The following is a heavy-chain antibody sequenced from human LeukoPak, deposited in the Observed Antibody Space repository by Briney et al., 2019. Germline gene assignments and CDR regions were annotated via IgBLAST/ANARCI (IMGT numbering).Heavy chain of an antibody. D-gene: IGHD2-2*01. J-gene: IGHJ4*02. Sequence: SVKVSCKASGYTFTSYGISWVRQAPGQGLEWMGGIIPIFGTANYAQKFQGRVTITADESTSTAYMELSSLRSEDTAVYYCARGYCSSTSCSDYFDYWGQGTLVTVSS. CDR2: IIPIFGTA. CDR1: GYTFTSYG. V-gene: IGHV1-69*13. CDR3: ARGYCSSTSCSDYFDY.